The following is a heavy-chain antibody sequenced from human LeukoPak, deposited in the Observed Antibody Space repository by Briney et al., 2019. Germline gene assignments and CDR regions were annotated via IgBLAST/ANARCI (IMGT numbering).Heavy chain of an antibody. J-gene: IGHJ5*02. CDR1: GYTLTELS. CDR2: FDPEDGET. Sequence: ASVTVSCKVSGYTLTELSMHWVRQAPGKGLEWMGGFDPEDGETIYAQKFQGRVTMTEDTSTDTAYMELSSLRSEDTAVYYCATVLGDYGDMGLNWFDPWGQGTLVTVSS. CDR3: ATVLGDYGDMGLNWFDP. V-gene: IGHV1-24*01. D-gene: IGHD4-17*01.